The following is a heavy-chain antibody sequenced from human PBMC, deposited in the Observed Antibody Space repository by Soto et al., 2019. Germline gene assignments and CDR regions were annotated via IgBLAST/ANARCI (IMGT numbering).Heavy chain of an antibody. Sequence: GGSLRLSCAASGFTFSSYGMHWVRQAPGKGLEWVAVISYDGSNKYYADSVKGRFTISRDNSKNTLYLQMNSLRADDTAVYYWAKAAAGSGYSLYWGQGTLVTVSS. CDR3: AKAAAGSGYSLY. D-gene: IGHD3-22*01. CDR1: GFTFSSYG. V-gene: IGHV3-30*18. CDR2: ISYDGSNK. J-gene: IGHJ4*02.